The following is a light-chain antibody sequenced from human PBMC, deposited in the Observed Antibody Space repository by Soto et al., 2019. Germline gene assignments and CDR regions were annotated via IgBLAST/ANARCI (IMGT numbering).Light chain of an antibody. CDR3: QHSYSTPYT. CDR2: TAS. CDR1: QSVTDN. J-gene: IGKJ2*01. Sequence: MTQSPATLSVSPGERATLSCRASQSVTDNLAWYQQKPGKAPKLLIFTASSLHGGVPSRFRGSGSGTDFTLTISSLQPEDFATYYCQHSYSTPYTFGQGTKLEIK. V-gene: IGKV1-39*01.